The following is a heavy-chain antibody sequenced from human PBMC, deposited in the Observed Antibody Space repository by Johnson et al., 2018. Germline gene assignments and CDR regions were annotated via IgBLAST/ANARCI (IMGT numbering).Heavy chain of an antibody. J-gene: IGHJ6*03. Sequence: QVQLQESGPGLVKPSETLSLTCTVSGGSISSSRYYWGWIRQPPGKGLEWIGSIYYTGSTYYNPSLKSRVTISVETSTNQFSLKVTSVTAADKAVYYCARGGRYAYYYYMDVWGKGTTVTVSS. CDR3: ARGGRYAYYYYMDV. V-gene: IGHV4-39*07. CDR2: IYYTGST. D-gene: IGHD3-16*01. CDR1: GGSISSSRYY.